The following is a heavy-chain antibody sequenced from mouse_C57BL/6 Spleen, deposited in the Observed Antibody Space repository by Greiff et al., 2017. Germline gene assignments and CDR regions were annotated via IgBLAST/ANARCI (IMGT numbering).Heavy chain of an antibody. CDR3: ARRYYGYYLDY. CDR1: GYTFTSYW. Sequence: QVQLQQPGAELVRPGSSVKLSCKASGYTFTSYWMHWVKQRPIQGLEWIGNIDPSDSETHYNQKFKDKATLTVDKSSSTAYMQLSSLTSEDSAVYYCARRYYGYYLDYWGQGTTLTVSS. CDR2: IDPSDSET. J-gene: IGHJ2*01. V-gene: IGHV1-52*01. D-gene: IGHD1-1*01.